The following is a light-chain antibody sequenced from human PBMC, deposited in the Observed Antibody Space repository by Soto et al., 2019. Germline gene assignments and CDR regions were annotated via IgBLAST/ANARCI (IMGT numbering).Light chain of an antibody. V-gene: IGKV1-9*01. J-gene: IGKJ5*01. CDR3: QQLNTFPVT. Sequence: DIQLTQSPSFLSASVGDRVTISCRASQGISSYLAWYQQTPGKAPKLLIYASSTLQSGVPSRFSGSGSGTKFTLTIGSLQPEDFATYYCQQLNTFPVTFGQGTRLYI. CDR2: ASS. CDR1: QGISSY.